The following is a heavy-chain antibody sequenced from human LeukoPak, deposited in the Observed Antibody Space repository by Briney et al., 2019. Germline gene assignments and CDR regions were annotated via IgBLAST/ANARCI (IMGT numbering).Heavy chain of an antibody. V-gene: IGHV5-10-1*01. D-gene: IGHD5-18*01. CDR3: ARARVDTAMADFDY. Sequence: GESLKISCKASGYRFPSYWITWVRQMPGKGLEWMGGIDPIDSYTTYSLSFQGHVTISADKSIATVYLQWSSLKASDTAMYYCARARVDTAMADFDYWGQGTLVTVSS. CDR2: IDPIDSYT. CDR1: GYRFPSYW. J-gene: IGHJ4*02.